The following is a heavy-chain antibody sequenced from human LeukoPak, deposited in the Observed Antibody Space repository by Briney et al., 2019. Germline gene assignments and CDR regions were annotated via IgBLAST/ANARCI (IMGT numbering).Heavy chain of an antibody. D-gene: IGHD1-26*01. V-gene: IGHV3-30*02. Sequence: GESLRLSSAASGFTFRDYGMHWVRQVPGKGLEWVAFIRYDEITKFYVDSVKGRFTISRDNSKSTLYLQMNSLRTDDTAVYYCAADTEGVVGGYWGLGTLVTVSS. J-gene: IGHJ4*02. CDR3: AADTEGVVGGY. CDR2: IRYDEITK. CDR1: GFTFRDYG.